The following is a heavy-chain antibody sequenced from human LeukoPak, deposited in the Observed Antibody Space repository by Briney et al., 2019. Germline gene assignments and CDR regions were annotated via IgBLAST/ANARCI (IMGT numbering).Heavy chain of an antibody. CDR1: GGSISSSSYY. Sequence: PSETLSLTCTVSGGSISSSSYYWGWIRQPPGKGLEWIGSIYYSGSTYYNPSLKSRVTISVDTSKNQFSLKLSSVTAADTAVYYCARYCSGGSCLTRYYFDYWGQGNLVTVSS. V-gene: IGHV4-39*01. J-gene: IGHJ4*02. D-gene: IGHD2-15*01. CDR3: ARYCSGGSCLTRYYFDY. CDR2: IYYSGST.